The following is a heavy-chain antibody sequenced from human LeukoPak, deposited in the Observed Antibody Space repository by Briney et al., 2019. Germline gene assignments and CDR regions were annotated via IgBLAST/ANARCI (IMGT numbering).Heavy chain of an antibody. Sequence: ASVKVSCKSSGYTFSGYGFGWVRQPRGQGLEWMGWISAYCGNTKYAQKYQDRLTLTTDTPTSTAYMSLRRLRSDDTAVYYCARGGGSYGDYSLWLGYWGQGTLVTVSS. V-gene: IGHV1-18*01. D-gene: IGHD4-17*01. CDR2: ISAYCGNT. J-gene: IGHJ4*02. CDR1: GYTFSGYG. CDR3: ARGGGSYGDYSLWLGY.